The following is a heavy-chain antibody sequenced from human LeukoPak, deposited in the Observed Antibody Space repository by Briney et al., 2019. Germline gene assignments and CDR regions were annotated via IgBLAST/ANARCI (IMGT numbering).Heavy chain of an antibody. Sequence: ASVKVSCKVSGYTLTELSMHWVRQTPGKGLEWMGGFDPEDGETIYAQKFQGRVTMTEDTSTDTAYMELSSLRSEDTAVYYCATGSSATGGMDVWGQGTTVTVSS. J-gene: IGHJ6*02. CDR2: FDPEDGET. V-gene: IGHV1-24*01. CDR3: ATGSSATGGMDV. CDR1: GYTLTELS. D-gene: IGHD3-9*01.